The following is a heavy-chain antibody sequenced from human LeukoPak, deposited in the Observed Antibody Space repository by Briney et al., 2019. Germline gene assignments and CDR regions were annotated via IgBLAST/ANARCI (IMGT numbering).Heavy chain of an antibody. CDR2: IYYSGST. V-gene: IGHV4-59*01. J-gene: IGHJ5*02. Sequence: PSETLSLTCTVSGGSISSYYWSRIRQPPGKGLEWIGYIYYSGSTNYNPSLKSRVTISVDTSKNQFSLKLSSVTAADTAVYYCARGSLLGWFDPWGQGTLVTVSS. D-gene: IGHD2-21*01. CDR1: GGSISSYY. CDR3: ARGSLLGWFDP.